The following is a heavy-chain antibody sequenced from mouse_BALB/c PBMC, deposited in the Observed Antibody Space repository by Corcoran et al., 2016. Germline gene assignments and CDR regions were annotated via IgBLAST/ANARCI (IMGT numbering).Heavy chain of an antibody. Sequence: QIQLVQSGPERKKPGETVKISCKASGYTFTNYGMNWVKQAPGKGLKWMGWINTYTGEPTYADDFKGRFAFSLETPASTAYLQINNLKNEDTATDFCARLVTTVSDYWGQGTTLTVSS. D-gene: IGHD2-12*01. CDR1: GYTFTNYG. V-gene: IGHV9-3-1*01. CDR3: ARLVTTVSDY. J-gene: IGHJ2*01. CDR2: INTYTGEP.